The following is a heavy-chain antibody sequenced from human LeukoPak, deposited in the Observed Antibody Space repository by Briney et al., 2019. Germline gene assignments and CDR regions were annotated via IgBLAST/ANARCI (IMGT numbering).Heavy chain of an antibody. CDR1: GFIFSTYE. Sequence: GGSLRLSCAASGFIFSTYEMNWVRQAPGKGLEWLSYISYNGRSIYYADSVKGRFTISRDNSKNTLYLQMNSLIAEDTAVYYCAKSGYNRFDYWGQGTRVTVSS. J-gene: IGHJ4*02. D-gene: IGHD5-24*01. CDR2: ISYNGRSI. CDR3: AKSGYNRFDY. V-gene: IGHV3-48*03.